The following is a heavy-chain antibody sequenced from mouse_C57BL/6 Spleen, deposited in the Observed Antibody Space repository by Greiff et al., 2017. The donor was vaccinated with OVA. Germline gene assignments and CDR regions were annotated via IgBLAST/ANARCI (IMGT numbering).Heavy chain of an antibody. CDR3: ARDYDGYYEDAMDY. CDR2: ISYDGSN. Sequence: VQLKESGPGLVKPSQSLSLTCSVTGYSITSGYYWNWIRQFPGNKLEWMGYISYDGSNNYNPSLKNRISITRDTSKNQFFLKLNSVTTEDTATYYCARDYDGYYEDAMDYWGQGTSVTVSS. CDR1: GYSITSGYY. V-gene: IGHV3-6*01. J-gene: IGHJ4*01. D-gene: IGHD2-3*01.